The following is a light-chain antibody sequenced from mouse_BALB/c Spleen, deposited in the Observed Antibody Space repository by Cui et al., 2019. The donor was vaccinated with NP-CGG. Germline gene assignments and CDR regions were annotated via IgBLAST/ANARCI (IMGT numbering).Light chain of an antibody. CDR3: ALWYSNHWV. Sequence: QAFVTQESAPTTSPGKTVTLTCRSSTGAVTTSNYANWVQEKPDHLFTGLIGGTNNRAPGVPARFSGSLIGDKAALTITGAQTEDEAIYFCALWYSNHWVFGGGTKLTVL. V-gene: IGLV1*01. J-gene: IGLJ1*01. CDR2: GTN. CDR1: TGAVTTSNY.